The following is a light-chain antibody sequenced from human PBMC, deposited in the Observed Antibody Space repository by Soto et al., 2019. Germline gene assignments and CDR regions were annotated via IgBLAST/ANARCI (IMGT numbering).Light chain of an antibody. V-gene: IGKV1-5*01. Sequence: TPSTLSASVGDRVTITCRASPTLSGWLAWAWYPHRAGAAPKVPMCDAHSLVSGVQSRFSGSGSGTEFTLTISGLQTDDFATYYCQQYSSYSPSFAQGTKVDI. J-gene: IGKJ1*01. CDR3: QQYSSYSPS. CDR2: DAH. CDR1: PTLSGW.